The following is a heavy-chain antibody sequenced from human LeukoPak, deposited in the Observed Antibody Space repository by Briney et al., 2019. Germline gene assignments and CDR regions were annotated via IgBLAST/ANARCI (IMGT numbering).Heavy chain of an antibody. Sequence: PGESLRLSCAASGFTFSSYTMNWVRQAPGKGLEWVAVISYDGSNKYYADSVKGRFTISRDNSKNTLYLQMNSLRAEDTAVYYCAKARERWLQAGGLDYWGQGTLVTVSS. V-gene: IGHV3-30*18. CDR1: GFTFSSYT. CDR3: AKARERWLQAGGLDY. D-gene: IGHD5-24*01. J-gene: IGHJ4*02. CDR2: ISYDGSNK.